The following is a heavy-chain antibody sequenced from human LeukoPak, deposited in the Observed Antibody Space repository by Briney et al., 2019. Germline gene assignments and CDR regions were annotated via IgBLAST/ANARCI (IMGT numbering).Heavy chain of an antibody. D-gene: IGHD3-22*01. Sequence: SETLSLTCAVSGYSISSGYYWGWIRQPPGKGLEWIGSIYHSGSTYYNPSLKSRVTISVDTSKNQFSLKLSSVTAADTAVYYCARRSSCYWGLVGYFDYWGQGTLVTVSS. J-gene: IGHJ4*02. CDR1: GYSISSGYY. CDR2: IYHSGST. V-gene: IGHV4-38-2*01. CDR3: ARRSSCYWGLVGYFDY.